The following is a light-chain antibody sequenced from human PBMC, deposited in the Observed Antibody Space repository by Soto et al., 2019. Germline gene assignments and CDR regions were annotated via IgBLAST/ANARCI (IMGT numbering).Light chain of an antibody. CDR1: QSISLS. J-gene: IGKJ1*01. CDR2: DAS. CDR3: QQYNYYWT. Sequence: DIQMTQSPSTLSAFVGDRVTITCRASQSISLSLARYQQKPGKAPDLLISDASNLERGVPSRFSGSGSGTEFTLTISSLQHDDVATYYCQQYNYYWTFGPGTKVEIK. V-gene: IGKV1-5*01.